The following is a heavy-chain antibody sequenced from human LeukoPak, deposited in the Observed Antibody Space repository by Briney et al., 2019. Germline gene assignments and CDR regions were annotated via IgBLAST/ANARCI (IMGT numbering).Heavy chain of an antibody. J-gene: IGHJ4*02. CDR1: GGSVSNYY. CDR2: INHSGST. D-gene: IGHD5-12*01. V-gene: IGHV4-34*01. Sequence: SETLSLTCTVSGGSVSNYYWTWIRQPAGKGLEWIGEINHSGSTNYNPSLKSRVTISVDTSTNYFSLKLSSVTAADTAVYFCAYGGYSGYDFTDYWGQGTLVTVSS. CDR3: AYGGYSGYDFTDY.